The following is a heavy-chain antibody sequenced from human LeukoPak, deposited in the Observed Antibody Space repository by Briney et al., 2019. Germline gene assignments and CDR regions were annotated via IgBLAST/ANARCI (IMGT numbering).Heavy chain of an antibody. CDR1: GFTFSSYA. CDR3: AKLGRLWFGKGNGMDV. D-gene: IGHD3-10*01. CDR2: ISGSGGST. Sequence: GGSLRLSCAASGFTFSSYAMSWVRQAPGKGLEWVSAISGSGGSTCYADSVKGRFTISRDNSKNTLYLQMNSLRAEDTAVYYCAKLGRLWFGKGNGMDVWGQGTTVTVSS. J-gene: IGHJ6*02. V-gene: IGHV3-23*01.